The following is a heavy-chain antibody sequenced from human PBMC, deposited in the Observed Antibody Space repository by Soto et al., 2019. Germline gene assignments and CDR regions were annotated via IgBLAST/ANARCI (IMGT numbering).Heavy chain of an antibody. J-gene: IGHJ1*01. CDR2: ISFNGGST. CDR1: GFTFSSYA. CDR3: VRVRYIVRSHPDS. D-gene: IGHD5-12*01. V-gene: IGHV3-64*01. Sequence: EVQLVESGGGLVQPGGSLRLSCVASGFTFSSYAMHWVRQAPGKGLEYVSAISFNGGSTYYANSVKGRFTISRDNAKNMLYLQMGSLRAEDMAVYYCVRVRYIVRSHPDSWGLGTLVIVSS.